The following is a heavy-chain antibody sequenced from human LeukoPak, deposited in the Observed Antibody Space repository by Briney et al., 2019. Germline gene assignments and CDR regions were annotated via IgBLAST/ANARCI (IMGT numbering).Heavy chain of an antibody. CDR2: ISSSGSTI. CDR3: ARDRSGYGDYTDY. CDR1: GLTFSDYY. V-gene: IGHV3-11*01. D-gene: IGHD4-17*01. Sequence: GGSLRLSCPASGLTFSDYYMSWIRQAPGKGLEWVSYISSSGSTIYYADSVKGRFTISRDNAKNSLYLQMNSLRAEDTAVYYCARDRSGYGDYTDYWGQGTLVTVSS. J-gene: IGHJ4*02.